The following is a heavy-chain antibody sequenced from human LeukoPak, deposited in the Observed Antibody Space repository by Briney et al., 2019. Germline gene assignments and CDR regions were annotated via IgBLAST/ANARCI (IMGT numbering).Heavy chain of an antibody. V-gene: IGHV3-23*01. D-gene: IGHD5-18*01. Sequence: PVGSLRLSCAASGFTFSSYAMSWVRQAPGKGPEWVSAISGSGGSTYYADSVKGRFTISRDNSKNTLYLQMNSLRAEDTAVYYCAKETIRLGAPAGYWGQGTLVTVSS. J-gene: IGHJ4*02. CDR3: AKETIRLGAPAGY. CDR1: GFTFSSYA. CDR2: ISGSGGST.